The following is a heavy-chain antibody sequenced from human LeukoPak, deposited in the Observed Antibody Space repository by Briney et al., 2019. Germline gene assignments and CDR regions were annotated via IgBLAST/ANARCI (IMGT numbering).Heavy chain of an antibody. CDR1: GFTFSSYG. Sequence: GGSLRLSCAASGFTFSSYGMHWVRQAPGKGLEWGAVIWYDGSNKYYADSVKGRFTISRDNSKNTLYLQMNSLRAEDTAVYYCASAGEYYYYYMDVWGKGTTVTVSS. CDR3: ASAGEYYYYYMDV. V-gene: IGHV3-33*01. D-gene: IGHD6-13*01. CDR2: IWYDGSNK. J-gene: IGHJ6*03.